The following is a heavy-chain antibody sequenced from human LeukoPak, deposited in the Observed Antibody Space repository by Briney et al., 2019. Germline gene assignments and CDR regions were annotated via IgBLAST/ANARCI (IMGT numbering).Heavy chain of an antibody. J-gene: IGHJ6*03. CDR1: GFTFSDYY. CDR3: ARDRSTMVRGQYYYYYMDV. D-gene: IGHD3-10*01. Sequence: GGSLRLSCAASGFTFSDYYMSWIRQAPGKGLEWVSYISSSGSTIYYADSVKGRFTISRDNAKNSLYLQMNSLRAEDTAVYYCARDRSTMVRGQYYYYYMDVWGKGTTVTVSS. V-gene: IGHV3-11*04. CDR2: ISSSGSTI.